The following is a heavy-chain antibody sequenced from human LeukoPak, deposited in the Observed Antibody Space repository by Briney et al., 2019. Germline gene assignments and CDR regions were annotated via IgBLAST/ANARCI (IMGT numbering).Heavy chain of an antibody. CDR3: AREFLHLGG. CDR1: GFTFSNYW. Sequence: GGSLRLSCAASGFTFSNYWIHWVRQAPGKGLVWVSRINTDGSSTSYVDSVKGRFTISRDNAKNTLYLQMNSLRAEDTAVYYCAREFLHLGGWGQGTMVTVSS. CDR2: INTDGSST. V-gene: IGHV3-74*01. D-gene: IGHD3-16*01. J-gene: IGHJ3*01.